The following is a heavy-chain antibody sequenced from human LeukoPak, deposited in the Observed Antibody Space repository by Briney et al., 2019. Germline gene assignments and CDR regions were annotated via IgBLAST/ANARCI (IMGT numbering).Heavy chain of an antibody. J-gene: IGHJ5*02. CDR3: ARHGSYYYGSGSYFPRPKPAQAQEGRGWFDP. D-gene: IGHD3-10*01. V-gene: IGHV4-34*01. CDR2: INHSGST. CDR1: GGSFSGYY. Sequence: PSGTLSLTCAVYGGSFSGYYWSWIRQPPGKGLEWIGEINHSGSTNYNPSLKSRVTISVDTSKNQFSLKLSSVTAADTAVYYCARHGSYYYGSGSYFPRPKPAQAQEGRGWFDPWGQGTLVTVSS.